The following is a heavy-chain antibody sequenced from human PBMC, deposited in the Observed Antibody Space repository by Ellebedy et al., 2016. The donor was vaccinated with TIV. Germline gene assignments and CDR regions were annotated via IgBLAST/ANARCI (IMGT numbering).Heavy chain of an antibody. J-gene: IGHJ6*02. Sequence: SLKISCAASGFTFDDYAMHWVRQAPGKGLEWVSGISWNSGSIGYADSVKGRFTISRDNAKNSLYLQMNSLRAEDTALYYCAKELGPGGVDVWGQGTTVTVSS. V-gene: IGHV3-9*01. CDR3: AKELGPGGVDV. CDR2: ISWNSGSI. CDR1: GFTFDDYA. D-gene: IGHD3-16*01.